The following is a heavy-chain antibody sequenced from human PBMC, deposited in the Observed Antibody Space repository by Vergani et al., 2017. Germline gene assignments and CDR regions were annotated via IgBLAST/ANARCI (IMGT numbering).Heavy chain of an antibody. CDR3: AREGGCGGDCSVEYFQH. J-gene: IGHJ1*01. CDR1: GGTFSSYA. Sequence: QVQLVQSGAEVKKPGSSVKVSCKASGGTFSSYAISWVRQAPGQGLEWMGGIIPIFGTANYAQKFQGRVTITADESTSTAYMELSSLRSEDTAVYYWAREGGCGGDCSVEYFQHWGQGTLVTVSS. D-gene: IGHD2-21*02. V-gene: IGHV1-69*01. CDR2: IIPIFGTA.